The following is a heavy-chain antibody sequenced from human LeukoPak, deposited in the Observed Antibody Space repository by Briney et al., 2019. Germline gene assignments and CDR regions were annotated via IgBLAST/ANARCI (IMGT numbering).Heavy chain of an antibody. J-gene: IGHJ4*02. CDR1: GGTFSSYA. CDR2: IIPIFGTA. Sequence: SVKVSCKASGGTFSSYAISWVRQAPGQGLEWMGGIIPIFGTANYAQKFQGRVTITADKSTSTAYMELSSLRSEDTAVYYCARDVRIAARPLGYWGQGTLVTVSS. D-gene: IGHD6-6*01. CDR3: ARDVRIAARPLGY. V-gene: IGHV1-69*06.